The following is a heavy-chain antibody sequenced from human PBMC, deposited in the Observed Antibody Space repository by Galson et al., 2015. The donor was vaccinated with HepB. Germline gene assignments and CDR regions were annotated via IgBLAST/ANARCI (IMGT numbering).Heavy chain of an antibody. CDR2: INHSGST. D-gene: IGHD3-9*01. CDR1: GGSFSGYY. CDR3: AKQKGRYFDWLLYFQH. Sequence: ETLSLTCAVYGGSFSGYYWSWIRQPPGKGLEWIGEINHSGSTNYNPSLKSRVTISVDTSKNQFSLKLSSVTAADTAVYYCAKQKGRYFDWLLYFQHWGQGTLVTVSS. V-gene: IGHV4-34*01. J-gene: IGHJ1*01.